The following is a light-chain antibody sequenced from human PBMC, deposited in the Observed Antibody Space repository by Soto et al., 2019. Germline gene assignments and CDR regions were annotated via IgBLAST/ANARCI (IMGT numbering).Light chain of an antibody. CDR3: QQYSSYST. Sequence: DIQMTQSPSSLSASVGDRVTITCRASQSISNWLAWYQQKPGKAPKLLIYDASTLESGVPSRFSGGGFGTDFTLTISSLKPDDFATSYCQQYSSYSTFGQGTKVEMK. CDR2: DAS. J-gene: IGKJ1*01. V-gene: IGKV1-5*01. CDR1: QSISNW.